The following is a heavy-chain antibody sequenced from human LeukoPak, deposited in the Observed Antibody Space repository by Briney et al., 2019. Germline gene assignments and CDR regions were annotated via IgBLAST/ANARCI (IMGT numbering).Heavy chain of an antibody. Sequence: ASVQVSCKASGYTLPSYYIHRVRHAPGPRLECRVIINPSGGSTSYAQNFQGRVTMTRDMSTSTVYMELSSLRSEDTAVYYCARSPGIAAAGHYNWFDPWGQGTLVTVSS. D-gene: IGHD6-13*01. CDR3: ARSPGIAAAGHYNWFDP. V-gene: IGHV1-46*01. J-gene: IGHJ5*02. CDR1: GYTLPSYY. CDR2: INPSGGST.